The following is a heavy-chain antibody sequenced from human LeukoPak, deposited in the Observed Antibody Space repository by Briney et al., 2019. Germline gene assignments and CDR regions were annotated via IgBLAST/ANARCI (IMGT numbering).Heavy chain of an antibody. CDR2: IDPHSGGT. D-gene: IGHD3-22*01. Sequence: GAPVKVSCKASGYTFIDYYMHWVRQAPGQGVEWMGWIDPHSGGTKYAQKLQGRVTMTRDTSISTAYMELSRLRSDDTAIYYCAREYYDSSGRKHGFDAWGQGTKVTVSS. J-gene: IGHJ3*01. CDR3: AREYYDSSGRKHGFDA. CDR1: GYTFIDYY. V-gene: IGHV1-2*02.